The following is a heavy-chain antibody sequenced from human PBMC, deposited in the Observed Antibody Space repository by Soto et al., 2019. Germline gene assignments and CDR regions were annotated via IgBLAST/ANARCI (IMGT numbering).Heavy chain of an antibody. V-gene: IGHV1-18*01. CDR3: ARKAYDFWSGYLTLENWFDP. D-gene: IGHD3-3*01. CDR1: GYTFNSYG. CDR2: ISAYNGNT. Sequence: GASVKVSCKASGYTFNSYGISWVRQAPGQGLEWMGWISAYNGNTNYAQKLQGRVTMTTDTSTSTAYMELRSLRSDDTAVYYCARKAYDFWSGYLTLENWFDPWGQGTLVTVSS. J-gene: IGHJ5*02.